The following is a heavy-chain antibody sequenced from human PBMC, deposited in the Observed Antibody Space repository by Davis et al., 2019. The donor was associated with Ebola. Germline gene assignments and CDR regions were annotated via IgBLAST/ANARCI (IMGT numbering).Heavy chain of an antibody. J-gene: IGHJ3*02. D-gene: IGHD2/OR15-2a*01. CDR1: GFVFRNYV. CDR2: LGTSADT. CDR3: VKDSSNIWFDI. V-gene: IGHV3-23*01. Sequence: GGSLRLSCAASGFVFRNYVMSWVRQAPGKGLEWVSTLGTSADTYYADSVKGRFAISRDNSRGTLYLQMNSLRVEDTAIYYCVKDSSNIWFDIWGQGTLVTVSS.